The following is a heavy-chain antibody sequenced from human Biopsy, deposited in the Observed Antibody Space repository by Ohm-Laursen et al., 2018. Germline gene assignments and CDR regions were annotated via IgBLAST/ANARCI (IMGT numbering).Heavy chain of an antibody. CDR2: ISTYNGNT. V-gene: IGHV1-18*01. Sequence: ASVKVSCKASGYTFSSYGINWVRQAPGQGLEWLGWISTYNGNTNYAQNFQGRVTMTTDTSTSTAYMELRSLRSDDTAVYYCARGGTLVVVPTAVLHSFDIWGQGTMVTVSS. CDR3: ARGGTLVVVPTAVLHSFDI. J-gene: IGHJ3*02. CDR1: GYTFSSYG. D-gene: IGHD2-2*01.